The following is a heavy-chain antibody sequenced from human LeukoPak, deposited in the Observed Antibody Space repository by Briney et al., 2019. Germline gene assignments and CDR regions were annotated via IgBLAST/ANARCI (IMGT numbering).Heavy chain of an antibody. CDR1: GFTFSSFA. J-gene: IGHJ4*02. CDR3: AKDIGEGYTGYFDY. V-gene: IGHV3-64*04. D-gene: IGHD1-26*01. CDR2: ISRNGGST. Sequence: GGSLRLSCSASGFTFSSFAMHWVRQAPGKGLEYVAAISRNGGSTYYADSVKGRFTISRDNSKNSLYLQMNSLRTEDTALYYCAKDIGEGYTGYFDYWGQGTLVTVSS.